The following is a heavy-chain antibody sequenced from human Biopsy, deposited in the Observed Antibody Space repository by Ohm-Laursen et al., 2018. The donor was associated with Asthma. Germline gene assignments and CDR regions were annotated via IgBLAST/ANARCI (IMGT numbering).Heavy chain of an antibody. CDR2: IHYSGST. J-gene: IGHJ4*02. CDR3: AGFCSGGNCPEH. Sequence: LDTLSLTCTVSGVSIRSYYWTWIRQPPGKGLEWIGNIHYSGSTYSNPSLKSRVTISVDTSKKQISLRLSSVIAADTAVYYCAGFCSGGNCPEHWGQGTLVTVSS. V-gene: IGHV4-59*07. D-gene: IGHD2-15*01. CDR1: GVSIRSYY.